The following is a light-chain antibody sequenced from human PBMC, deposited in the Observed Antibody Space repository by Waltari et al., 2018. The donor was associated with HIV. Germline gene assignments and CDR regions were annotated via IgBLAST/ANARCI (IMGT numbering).Light chain of an antibody. CDR2: DVS. V-gene: IGLV2-11*01. Sequence: QSALTQPRSVSGSPGQSITISCRGSSTDIGDYNYVSWYQQHPGQVPKLVIFDVSKRPSGVPDRFSGSKSVNPASLTSSGLQAEDEADYYCCSYAGTYTWVFGGGTRLTVL. CDR3: CSYAGTYTWV. CDR1: STDIGDYNY. J-gene: IGLJ2*01.